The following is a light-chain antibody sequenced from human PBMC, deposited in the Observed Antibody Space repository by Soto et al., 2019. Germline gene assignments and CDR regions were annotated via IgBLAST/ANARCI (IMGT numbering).Light chain of an antibody. V-gene: IGLV1-44*01. CDR2: TNN. Sequence: QSALTQPPSASGTPGQGVNISCSGSNSNIGSHAVNWYQHLPGTAPKVLIFTNNQRPSGVPDRVSGSKSGTSASLAISGLRSEDEAHYYCAAWDDSLEGVVLGGGNQLTVL. CDR3: AAWDDSLEGVV. J-gene: IGLJ7*01. CDR1: NSNIGSHA.